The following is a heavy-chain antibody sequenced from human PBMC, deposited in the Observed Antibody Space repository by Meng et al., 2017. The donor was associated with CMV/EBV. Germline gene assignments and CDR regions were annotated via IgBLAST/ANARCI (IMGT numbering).Heavy chain of an antibody. CDR2: IYSGGST. CDR3: ARDQYYGSGGNYYYGMDV. D-gene: IGHD3-10*01. Sequence: ETLSLTCAASGFPFSCYAMSWVRQAPGKGLEWVSVIYSGGSTYYADSVKGRFTISRDNSKNTLYLQMNSLRAEDTAVYYCARDQYYGSGGNYYYGMDVWGQGTTVTVSS. V-gene: IGHV3-53*01. J-gene: IGHJ6*02. CDR1: GFPFSCYA.